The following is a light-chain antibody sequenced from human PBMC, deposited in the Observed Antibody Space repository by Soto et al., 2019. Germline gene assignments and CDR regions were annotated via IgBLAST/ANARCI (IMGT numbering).Light chain of an antibody. CDR3: QQYGSSRT. V-gene: IGKV3-20*01. CDR2: VAS. J-gene: IGKJ1*01. Sequence: EIVLTQSPGTLSLSPGERATLSCRASQSVSSSYLAWYQQKPGQAPRLLIYVASSRATGIPDRFSGSGSGTDFTLTISRLEPEEFAVYYCQQYGSSRTFGQGTKVEIK. CDR1: QSVSSSY.